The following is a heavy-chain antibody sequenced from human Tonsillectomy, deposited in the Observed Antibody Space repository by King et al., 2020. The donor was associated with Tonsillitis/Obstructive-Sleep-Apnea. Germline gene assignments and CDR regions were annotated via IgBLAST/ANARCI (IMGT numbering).Heavy chain of an antibody. D-gene: IGHD5-24*01. Sequence: VQLVQSGAEVKKPGASVKVSCKASGYIFTTYYIHWVRQAPGQGLEWMGIFNPYDGSTDYARKFQGRVTMTRDTSTSTVYMELSSLRSDDTAVYYCARGQEDEVDFAAIRFCDYWGQGTLVTVSS. CDR2: FNPYDGST. CDR3: ARGQEDEVDFAAIRFCDY. J-gene: IGHJ4*02. CDR1: GYIFTTYY. V-gene: IGHV1-46*01.